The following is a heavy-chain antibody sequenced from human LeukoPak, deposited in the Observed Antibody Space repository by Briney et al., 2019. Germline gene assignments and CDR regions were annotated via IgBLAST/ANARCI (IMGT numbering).Heavy chain of an antibody. CDR1: GGSISSYY. Sequence: SETLSLTCTVSGGSISSYYWSWIRQPPGKGLEWIGYIYYSGSTNYNPSRKSRVTISVDTSKNQFSLKLSSVTAADTAVYYCARAPLDYDILTGYYPGYMDVWGKGTTVTVSS. V-gene: IGHV4-59*01. J-gene: IGHJ6*03. CDR3: ARAPLDYDILTGYYPGYMDV. D-gene: IGHD3-9*01. CDR2: IYYSGST.